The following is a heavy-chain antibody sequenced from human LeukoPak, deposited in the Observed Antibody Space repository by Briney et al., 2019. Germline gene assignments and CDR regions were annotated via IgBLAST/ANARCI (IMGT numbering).Heavy chain of an antibody. CDR3: ARMVCTSANCSAPSHLDY. V-gene: IGHV4-30-4*02. D-gene: IGHD2-2*01. J-gene: IGHJ4*02. Sequence: SDTRSRTCTDSGGAISSGEYFWSWIRQPPRKALEWIAYTYHRGSPFYKSSLKSRVTTSVDTSKNQFSLKLSSMTAADTAVYYCARMVCTSANCSAPSHLDYWGQGILVTVSS. CDR1: GGAISSGEYF. CDR2: TYHRGSP.